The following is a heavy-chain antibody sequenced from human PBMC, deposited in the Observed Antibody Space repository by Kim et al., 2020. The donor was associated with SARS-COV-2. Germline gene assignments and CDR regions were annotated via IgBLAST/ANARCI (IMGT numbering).Heavy chain of an antibody. CDR2: ISGSGDYT. CDR1: GFTFSNFA. CDR3: SKVGEDGSGNSGPYYSG. V-gene: IGHV3-23*01. J-gene: IGHJ6*01. D-gene: IGHD3-10*01. Sequence: GGSLRLSCAASGFTFSNFAMNWVRQAPGKGLDWVSAISGSGDYTYYADSVKGRCLISRDNSRNTLYLQINTLRAEDTAVYYCSKVGEDGSGNSGPYYSG.